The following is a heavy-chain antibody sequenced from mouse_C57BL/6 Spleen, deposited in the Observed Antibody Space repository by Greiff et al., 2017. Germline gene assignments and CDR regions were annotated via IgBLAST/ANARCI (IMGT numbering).Heavy chain of an antibody. CDR1: GYTFTSYW. V-gene: IGHV1-61*01. Sequence: VQLQQPGAELVRPGSSVKLSCKASGYTFTSYWMDWVKQRPGQGLEWIGNIYPSDSETHYNQKFKDKATLTADKSSSTAYMQLSSLTSEDSTVYYCNYGSSPYWYFDVWGTGTTVTVSS. CDR2: IYPSDSET. D-gene: IGHD1-1*01. J-gene: IGHJ1*03. CDR3: NYGSSPYWYFDV.